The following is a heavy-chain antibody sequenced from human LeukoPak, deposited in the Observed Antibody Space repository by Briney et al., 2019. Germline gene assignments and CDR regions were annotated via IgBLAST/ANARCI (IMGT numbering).Heavy chain of an antibody. Sequence: PSETLSLTCTVYGGSFSGYYWSWIRQPPGKGLEWIGEINHTGSTNYNPSLKSRVTMSVDTSKNQLSLKLSSVTAADTAVYYCARLPGYYYDSSGYWFDPWGQGTLVTVSS. J-gene: IGHJ5*02. D-gene: IGHD3-22*01. CDR2: INHTGST. V-gene: IGHV4-34*01. CDR1: GGSFSGYY. CDR3: ARLPGYYYDSSGYWFDP.